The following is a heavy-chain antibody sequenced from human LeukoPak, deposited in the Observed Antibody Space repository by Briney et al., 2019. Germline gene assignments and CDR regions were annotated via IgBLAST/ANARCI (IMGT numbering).Heavy chain of an antibody. CDR2: ISWKRGII. V-gene: IGHV3-9*01. J-gene: IGHJ4*02. CDR1: GFTFDDYA. D-gene: IGHD5-18*01. Sequence: GWSLRLSCAASGFTFDDYAMHWVRQAPGKGLEWVSGISWKRGIIGYADSVKGRFTISRDNAKNSLYLQMNSLRAEDTALYYCAKDKGYGKGGGRYGYWAPYYFDYWGQGTLVTVSS. CDR3: AKDKGYGKGGGRYGYWAPYYFDY.